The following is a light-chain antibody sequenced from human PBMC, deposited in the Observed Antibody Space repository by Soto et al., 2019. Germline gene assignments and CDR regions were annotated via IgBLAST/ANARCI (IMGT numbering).Light chain of an antibody. CDR2: EVS. V-gene: IGLV2-14*01. CDR1: GSDVVGYNY. Sequence: QSALTQPASVSGSPGQSITISCTGTGSDVVGYNYGSWYQHHPGKAPKLMIYEVSNRPSGVSNRFSGSKSGNTASLTISGLQAEDEADYYCSSYTSSSTPHVVFGGGTKLTVL. J-gene: IGLJ2*01. CDR3: SSYTSSSTPHVV.